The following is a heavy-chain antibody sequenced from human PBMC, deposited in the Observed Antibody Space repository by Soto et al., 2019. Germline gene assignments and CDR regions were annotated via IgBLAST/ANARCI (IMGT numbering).Heavy chain of an antibody. Sequence: EVQLVESGGGLVQPGRSLRLSCAASGFTFDDYAMHWVRQAPGKGLEWVSAISWSSGTIDYADSVKGLFTISRDNAKNLMYLQMNSLRAEDTALYYYAKDTGDGGRFCGVYFDSWGQGTLVTVSS. D-gene: IGHD2-15*01. V-gene: IGHV3-9*01. CDR1: GFTFDDYA. CDR2: ISWSSGTI. J-gene: IGHJ4*02. CDR3: AKDTGDGGRFCGVYFDS.